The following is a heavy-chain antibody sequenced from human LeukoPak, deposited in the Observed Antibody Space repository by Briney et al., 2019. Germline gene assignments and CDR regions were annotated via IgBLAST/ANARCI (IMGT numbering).Heavy chain of an antibody. CDR1: GYSFTSYW. D-gene: IGHD3-22*01. Sequence: GESLKISCKGSGYSFTSYWIGWVRQMPGKGLEWMGIIYPGDSDTRYSPSFQGQVTISADKSISTAYLQWSSLKASDTAMYYCARQSDYYDSSGCYGTGWFDPWGQGTLVTVSS. CDR2: IYPGDSDT. CDR3: ARQSDYYDSSGCYGTGWFDP. J-gene: IGHJ5*02. V-gene: IGHV5-51*01.